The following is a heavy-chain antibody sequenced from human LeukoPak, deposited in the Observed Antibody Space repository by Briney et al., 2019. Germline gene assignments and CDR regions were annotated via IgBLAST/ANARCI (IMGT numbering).Heavy chain of an antibody. V-gene: IGHV3-21*01. CDR1: GFIFSDYY. J-gene: IGHJ4*02. CDR2: ISSSSVYI. CDR3: ARDEGYYFDY. Sequence: PGGSLRLSCAASGFIFSDYYMNWVRQAPGKGLEWVSSISSSSVYIYYADSVKGRFTISRDNAKNSLYLQMNSLSAEDTAVYYCARDEGYYFDYWGQGTLVTVSS.